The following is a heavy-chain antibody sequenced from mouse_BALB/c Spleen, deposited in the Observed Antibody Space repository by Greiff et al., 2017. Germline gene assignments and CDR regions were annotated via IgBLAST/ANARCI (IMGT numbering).Heavy chain of an antibody. Sequence: VQLQQSGPELVKPGASVKLSCTASGFTIKDSYMHWVKQRPEQGLEWIGRIDPANGNTKYDPKFQGKATMTADTSSNTAYLQLSSLTSEDTAVYYCDRSVYYYGSSYYAMDYWGQGTSVTVSA. CDR1: GFTIKDSY. CDR3: DRSVYYYGSSYYAMDY. V-gene: IGHV14-3*02. J-gene: IGHJ4*01. D-gene: IGHD1-1*01. CDR2: IDPANGNT.